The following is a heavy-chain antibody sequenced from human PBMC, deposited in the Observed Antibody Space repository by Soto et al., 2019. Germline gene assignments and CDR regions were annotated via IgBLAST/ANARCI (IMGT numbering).Heavy chain of an antibody. CDR2: IWYDGSNK. CDR1: GFTFSSYG. J-gene: IGHJ4*02. Sequence: GGSLRLSCAASGFTFSSYGMHWVRQAPGKGLEWVAVIWYDGSNKYYADSVKGRFTISRDNSKNTLYLQMNSLRAEDTAVYYCARDFGQYSYGPVDYWGQGTLVTVSS. CDR3: ARDFGQYSYGPVDY. D-gene: IGHD5-18*01. V-gene: IGHV3-33*01.